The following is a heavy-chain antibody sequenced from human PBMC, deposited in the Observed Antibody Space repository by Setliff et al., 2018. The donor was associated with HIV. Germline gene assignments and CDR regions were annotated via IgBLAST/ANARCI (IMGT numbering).Heavy chain of an antibody. V-gene: IGHV3-33*01. CDR1: GFTFSSHA. Sequence: PGGSLRLSCAASGFTFSSHAMHWVRQAPGKGLEWVALIWYDGSNKLYADSVKGRFTISRDNSKNTLYLQMNSLRAEDTAIYHCARDRYSAYEPFDCWGQGTLVTVSS. D-gene: IGHD5-12*01. CDR2: IWYDGSNK. J-gene: IGHJ4*02. CDR3: ARDRYSAYEPFDC.